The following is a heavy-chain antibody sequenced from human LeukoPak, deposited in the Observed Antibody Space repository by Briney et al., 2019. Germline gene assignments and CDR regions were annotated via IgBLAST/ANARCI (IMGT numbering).Heavy chain of an antibody. J-gene: IGHJ4*02. CDR3: AKGDVSVTREFDY. CDR2: ISSTSGNK. V-gene: IGHV3-21*01. CDR1: GFTFSHYS. D-gene: IGHD7-27*01. Sequence: PGGSLRLSCAASGFTFSHYSMNWVRQAPGKGLEWVSSISSTSGNKYYADSVKGRFTISRDNAKNSLYLQMNSLRAEDTAVYYCAKGDVSVTREFDYWGQGTLVTVSS.